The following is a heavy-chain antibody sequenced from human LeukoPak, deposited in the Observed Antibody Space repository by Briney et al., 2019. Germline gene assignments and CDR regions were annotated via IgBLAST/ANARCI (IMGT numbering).Heavy chain of an antibody. J-gene: IGHJ5*02. D-gene: IGHD6-13*01. Sequence: SETLSLTCTVSGGSISSSSYYWGWIRQPPGKGLEWIGSIYYSRSTYYNPSLKSRVTISVDTSKNQFSQKLSSVTAADTAVYYCARDRDDDPNSSWYRSGLNWFDPWGQGTLVTVSS. V-gene: IGHV4-39*07. CDR3: ARDRDDDPNSSWYRSGLNWFDP. CDR1: GGSISSSSYY. CDR2: IYYSRST.